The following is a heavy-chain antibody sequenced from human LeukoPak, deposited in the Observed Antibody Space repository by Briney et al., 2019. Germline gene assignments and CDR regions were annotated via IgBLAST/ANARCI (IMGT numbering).Heavy chain of an antibody. V-gene: IGHV4-59*01. CDR1: GGSISSYY. CDR3: ARYRGTYGYYFDS. Sequence: SETLSLTCTVSGGSISSYYWSWIRQPPGNGLEWIGYIYNSGNTNYNLFLKSRVTISADTSKNQFSLKLTSVTAADTAVYYCARYRGTYGYYFDSWGQGKLVIVSS. CDR2: IYNSGNT. D-gene: IGHD5-24*01. J-gene: IGHJ4*02.